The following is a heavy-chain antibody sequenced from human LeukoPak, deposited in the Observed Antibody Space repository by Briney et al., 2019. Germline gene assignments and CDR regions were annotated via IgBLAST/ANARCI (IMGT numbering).Heavy chain of an antibody. CDR1: GFTFSDSW. V-gene: IGHV3-7*01. CDR2: MNQDGSAK. J-gene: IGHJ6*02. Sequence: GRSLRLSWAASGFTFSDSWMSWVRQAPGKGREWVANMNQDGSAKGYVDSVKGRFTISRDNARNSLYLQMSSLRPEDTAVYYCATYTHWVAGDVWGQGTTVTVSS. D-gene: IGHD3-16*01. CDR3: ATYTHWVAGDV.